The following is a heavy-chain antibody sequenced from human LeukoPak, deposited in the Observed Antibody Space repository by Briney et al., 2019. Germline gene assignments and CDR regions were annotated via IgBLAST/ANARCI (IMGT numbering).Heavy chain of an antibody. J-gene: IGHJ4*02. CDR2: IYTGGTT. CDR3: ARDSSSYYFDY. V-gene: IGHV3-66*01. CDR1: GFTVTSNH. D-gene: IGHD6-6*01. Sequence: GGSLRLSCAASGFTVTSNHTNWVRQAPGKGLEWVSIIYTGGTTHYADSLKDRFTISRDDSKNTLYLQMNSLRAEGTAVYYCARDSSSYYFDYWGQGTLVTVSS.